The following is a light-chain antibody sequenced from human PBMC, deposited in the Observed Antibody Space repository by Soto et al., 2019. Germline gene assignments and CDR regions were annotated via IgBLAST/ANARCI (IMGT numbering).Light chain of an antibody. V-gene: IGKV1-5*03. J-gene: IGKJ1*01. CDR1: QSISSW. Sequence: DIQMTQSPSTLSAFVGDRVTITCRASQSISSWLAWYQQKPGKAPKLLIYKASNLESGVPSRFSGSGSGTEVTLTISSLQPVDFATYYCQQYNSYPWAFGQRTKVDIK. CDR3: QQYNSYPWA. CDR2: KAS.